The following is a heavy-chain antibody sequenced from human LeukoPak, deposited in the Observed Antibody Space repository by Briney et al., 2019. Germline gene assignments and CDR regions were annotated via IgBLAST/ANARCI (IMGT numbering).Heavy chain of an antibody. D-gene: IGHD3-10*01. Sequence: SSQTLSLTCTVSGGSISSGGYYWSWIRQHPGKGLEWIGYIYYSGSTYYNPSLKSRVTISVDTSKNQFSLKLSSVTAADTAVYYCAREAGSGSYFRTRDAFDIWGQGTMVTVSS. CDR1: GGSISSGGYY. V-gene: IGHV4-31*03. CDR2: IYYSGST. J-gene: IGHJ3*02. CDR3: AREAGSGSYFRTRDAFDI.